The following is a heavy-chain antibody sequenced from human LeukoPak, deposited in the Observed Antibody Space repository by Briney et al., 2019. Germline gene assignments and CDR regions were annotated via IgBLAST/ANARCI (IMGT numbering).Heavy chain of an antibody. CDR3: ARSRRGYSYGRDHFDY. V-gene: IGHV3-30*04. CDR2: ISYDGSNK. Sequence: GGSLRLSCAASGFTFSSYAMHWVRQAPGKGLEWVAVISYDGSNKYYADSVKGRFTISRDNAKNSLYLQMNSLRAEDTALYYCARSRRGYSYGRDHFDYWGQGTLVTVSS. D-gene: IGHD5-18*01. J-gene: IGHJ4*02. CDR1: GFTFSSYA.